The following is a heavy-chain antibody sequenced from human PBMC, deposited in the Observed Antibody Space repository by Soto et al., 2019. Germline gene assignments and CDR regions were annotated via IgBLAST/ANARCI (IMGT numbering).Heavy chain of an antibody. J-gene: IGHJ5*02. D-gene: IGHD3-10*01. CDR3: ARLGPYGSESYSFRYNWFDP. V-gene: IGHV3-53*01. CDR1: GFTVSSSH. Sequence: SLRLSCTTSGFTVSSSHMTWVRQAPGRGLEWVSVIYSGGSSYYAVSVQGRFTISRDNSKNTVYLQMNSLRGEDTAMYYCARLGPYGSESYSFRYNWFDPWGQGTQVTVS. CDR2: IYSGGSS.